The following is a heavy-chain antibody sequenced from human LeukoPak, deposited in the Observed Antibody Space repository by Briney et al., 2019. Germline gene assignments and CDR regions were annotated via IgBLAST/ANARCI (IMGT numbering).Heavy chain of an antibody. J-gene: IGHJ6*03. CDR3: AKACLGRRIQLWLRLNYYYMDV. CDR2: ISGSGGST. CDR1: GGSFSGYY. D-gene: IGHD5-18*01. V-gene: IGHV3-23*01. Sequence: ETLSLTCAVYGGSFSGYYWSWIRQPPGKGLEWVSAISGSGGSTYYADSVKGRFTISRDNSKNTLYLQMNSLRAEDTAVYYCAKACLGRRIQLWLRLNYYYMDVWGKGTTVTVSS.